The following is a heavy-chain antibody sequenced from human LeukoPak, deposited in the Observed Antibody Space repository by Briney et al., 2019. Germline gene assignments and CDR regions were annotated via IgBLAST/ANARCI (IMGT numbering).Heavy chain of an antibody. CDR1: GGSISSYY. V-gene: IGHV4-59*08. D-gene: IGHD4-17*01. Sequence: SGPTLLKPSETLSLTCTVSGGSISSYYWSWIRQPPGKGLEWIGYIYYSGSTNYNPSLKSRVTISVDTSKNQFSLKLSSVTAADTAVYYCARLRATVTGWFDPWGQGTLVTVSS. J-gene: IGHJ5*02. CDR3: ARLRATVTGWFDP. CDR2: IYYSGST.